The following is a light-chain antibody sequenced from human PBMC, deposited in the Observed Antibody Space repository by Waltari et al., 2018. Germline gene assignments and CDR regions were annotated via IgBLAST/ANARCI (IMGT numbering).Light chain of an antibody. J-gene: IGLJ1*01. CDR2: DVT. CDR1: SSDVGRYDY. Sequence: QSALTQPHSVSGSPGPSVTIFCTGTSSDVGRYDYVSCYQQHPGKAPKLMICDVTKRPSGVPDRFSGSKSGNTASLTISGLQAEDEADYYCCSRADSHTYVFGTGTKVTVL. V-gene: IGLV2-11*01. CDR3: CSRADSHTYV.